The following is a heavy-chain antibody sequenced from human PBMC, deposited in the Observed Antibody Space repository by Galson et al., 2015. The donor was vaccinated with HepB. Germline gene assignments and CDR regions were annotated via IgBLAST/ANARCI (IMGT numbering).Heavy chain of an antibody. J-gene: IGHJ4*02. CDR1: GYTLTELS. CDR3: ATHTMGYCSGGSCYGLPD. D-gene: IGHD2-15*01. CDR2: FDPEDGET. V-gene: IGHV1-24*01. Sequence: SVKVSCKVSGYTLTELSMHWVRQAPGKGLEWMGGFDPEDGETIYAQKFQGRVTITEDTSTDTAYMELSSLRSEDTAVYYCATHTMGYCSGGSCYGLPDWGQGTLVTVSS.